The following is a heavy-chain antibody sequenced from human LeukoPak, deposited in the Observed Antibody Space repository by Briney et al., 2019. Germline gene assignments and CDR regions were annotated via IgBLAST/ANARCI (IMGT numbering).Heavy chain of an antibody. CDR2: ISGSGGST. J-gene: IGHJ6*02. CDR3: AKDDGDYLGMDV. D-gene: IGHD2-8*01. CDR1: GFTFSSYA. V-gene: IGHV3-23*01. Sequence: GGSLRLSCAVSGFTFSSYAMSWVRQAPGKGLEWVSAISGSGGSTYYADSVKGRFTISRDNSKNTLYLQMTSLRAEDTAVYYCAKDDGDYLGMDVWGQGTTVTVSS.